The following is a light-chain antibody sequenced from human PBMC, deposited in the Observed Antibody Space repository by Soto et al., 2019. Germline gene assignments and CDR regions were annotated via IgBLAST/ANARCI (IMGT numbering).Light chain of an antibody. CDR3: QQSYSTPIT. V-gene: IGKV1-39*01. CDR1: QSIDRW. Sequence: DIQMTQSPSTLPASVGDRVTITCRASQSIDRWLAWYQQRPGKAPKILIYAASSLQSGVPSRFSGSGSGTDFTLTISSLQPEDFATYYCQQSYSTPITFGQGTRLEIK. J-gene: IGKJ5*01. CDR2: AAS.